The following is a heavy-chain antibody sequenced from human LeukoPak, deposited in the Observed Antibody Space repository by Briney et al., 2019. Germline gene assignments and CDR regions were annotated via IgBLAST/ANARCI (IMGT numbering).Heavy chain of an antibody. CDR2: IYHSGTT. D-gene: IGHD5-12*01. CDR1: GYSISSGFY. Sequence: SETLSLTCAVSGYSISSGFYWGWIRQPPGKGLEWIGGIYHSGTTYYNPSLKSRVTISVDTSKNQFSLKLTSVTAADTAVYYCARDGGSGYATYYYMDVWGKGTTVTVSS. CDR3: ARDGGSGYATYYYMDV. J-gene: IGHJ6*03. V-gene: IGHV4-38-2*02.